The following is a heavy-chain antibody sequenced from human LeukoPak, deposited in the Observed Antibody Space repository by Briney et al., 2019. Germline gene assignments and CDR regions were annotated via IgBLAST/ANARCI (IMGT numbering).Heavy chain of an antibody. V-gene: IGHV4-59*08. D-gene: IGHD4-17*01. CDR3: ARHDYGDYVGGAFDY. J-gene: IGHJ4*02. CDR1: GGSISSYY. Sequence: SEALSLTCTVSGGSISSYYWSWIRQPPGKGLEWIGYIYYSGSTNYNPSLKSRVTISVDTSKNQFSLKLSSVTAADTAVYYCARHDYGDYVGGAFDYWGQGTLVIVSS. CDR2: IYYSGST.